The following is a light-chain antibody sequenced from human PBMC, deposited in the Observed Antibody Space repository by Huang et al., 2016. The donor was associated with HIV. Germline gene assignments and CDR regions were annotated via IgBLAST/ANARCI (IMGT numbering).Light chain of an antibody. CDR3: QHYSNWPPLT. J-gene: IGKJ4*01. CDR2: GAS. Sequence: IILTQSQATLSVSPGEGATLSSSASQSICTNLAWHQQGPGQAPRLLVYGASTRATGFPFRFRGSGSGTQFNLTLSSLQSEDFATYYCQHYSNWPPLTFGGGTKVDI. V-gene: IGKV3-15*01. CDR1: QSICTN.